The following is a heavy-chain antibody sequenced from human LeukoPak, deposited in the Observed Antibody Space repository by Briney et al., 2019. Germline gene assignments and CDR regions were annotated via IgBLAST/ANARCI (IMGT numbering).Heavy chain of an antibody. CDR3: ARHPGGSGNYYGCLDY. D-gene: IGHD3-10*01. V-gene: IGHV4-39*01. J-gene: IGHJ4*02. CDR2: IYYSGST. Sequence: SETLSLTCTVSGGSITSSNYHWGWIRQSPGKGLEWIGSIYYSGSTYYNTSLKSRVTLFVDTSKNQFSLKLSSVTAADTAVYYCARHPGGSGNYYGCLDYSGQGT. CDR1: GGSITSSNYH.